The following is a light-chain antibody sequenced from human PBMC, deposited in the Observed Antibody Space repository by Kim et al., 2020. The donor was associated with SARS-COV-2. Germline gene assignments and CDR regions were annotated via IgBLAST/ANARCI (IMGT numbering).Light chain of an antibody. V-gene: IGLV2-14*03. Sequence: ISCIGTSSDIGGDLGGFNDLSWYQQYPGKAPKMIIYAIDQRPSGVSDRFSGSKSANTASLTISGLQAEDEADYYCSAYTTSSTYVFGSGTKVTVL. CDR1: SSDIGGDLGGFND. J-gene: IGLJ1*01. CDR3: SAYTTSSTYV. CDR2: AID.